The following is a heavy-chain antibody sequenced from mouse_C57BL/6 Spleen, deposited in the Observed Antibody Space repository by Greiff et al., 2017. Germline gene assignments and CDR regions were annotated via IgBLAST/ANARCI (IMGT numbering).Heavy chain of an antibody. CDR2: FNPSSGYT. Sequence: QVQLQQSGAELARPGASVKMSCKASGYTFTSYTLHWVKQRPGQGLEWIGYFNPSSGYTKYNQKFKDKATLTADKSSSTAYMQLSSLTSEDSAVXYCARDYHYARDYWGQGTSVTVSS. CDR3: ARDYHYARDY. CDR1: GYTFTSYT. J-gene: IGHJ4*01. D-gene: IGHD5-5*01. V-gene: IGHV1-4*01.